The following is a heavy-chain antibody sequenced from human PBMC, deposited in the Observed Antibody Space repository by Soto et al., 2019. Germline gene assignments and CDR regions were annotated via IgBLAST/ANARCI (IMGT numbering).Heavy chain of an antibody. V-gene: IGHV3-53*04. CDR1: GIPVSSNY. J-gene: IGHJ6*02. CDR2: LHSGGDT. CDR3: ARDGPYYSASRMDV. Sequence: EVQLVESGGGLVQPGGSLRLSCAASGIPVSSNYMTWVRQAPGKGLEWVSVLHSGGDTYYANSVKGRFTISRHDSTNTLFLQMNSRTAEDTAVYYCARDGPYYSASRMDVWGQGTTVTVSS. D-gene: IGHD3-10*01.